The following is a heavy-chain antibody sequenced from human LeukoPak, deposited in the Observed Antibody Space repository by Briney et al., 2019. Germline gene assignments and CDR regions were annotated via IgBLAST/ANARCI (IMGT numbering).Heavy chain of an antibody. D-gene: IGHD3-22*01. Sequence: GGSLRLSCAASGFTFSSYAMSWVRQAPGKGLELVSGISGSGGTTYYADSVKGRFTISRDNSKNTLYLQLNSLRAEDTAIYYCAKDLTYYYDSPGYYFDYWGQGTLVTVSS. CDR3: AKDLTYYYDSPGYYFDY. CDR1: GFTFSSYA. V-gene: IGHV3-23*01. CDR2: ISGSGGTT. J-gene: IGHJ4*02.